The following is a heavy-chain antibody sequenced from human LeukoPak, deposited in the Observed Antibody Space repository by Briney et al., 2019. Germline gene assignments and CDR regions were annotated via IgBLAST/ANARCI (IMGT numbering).Heavy chain of an antibody. CDR3: ARDFSRDGFGY. V-gene: IGHV4-59*01. D-gene: IGHD3-16*01. CDR2: IYYSGST. Sequence: SETLSLTCTVSGGSISSYYWSWIRQPPGKGLEWIGYIYYSGSTNYNPSLKSRVTISVDTSKNQFSLKLSSVTAADTAVYYCARDFSRDGFGYWGQGTLVIVSS. CDR1: GGSISSYY. J-gene: IGHJ4*02.